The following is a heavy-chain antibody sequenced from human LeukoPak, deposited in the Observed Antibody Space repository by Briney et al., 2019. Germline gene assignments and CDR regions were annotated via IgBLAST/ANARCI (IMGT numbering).Heavy chain of an antibody. CDR2: IRSESYAETT. J-gene: IGHJ4*02. CDR1: GLIFADYA. Sequence: GGSLRLSCKGSGLIFADYAMTWVRQAPGKGLEWVGFIRSESYAETTDYGTAVKGRFTISRDDSRRIVYLQMNSLKTEDTAVYFCVRGYDWNYLPDWGQGILVTVSS. CDR3: VRGYDWNYLPD. D-gene: IGHD1-20*01. V-gene: IGHV3-49*04.